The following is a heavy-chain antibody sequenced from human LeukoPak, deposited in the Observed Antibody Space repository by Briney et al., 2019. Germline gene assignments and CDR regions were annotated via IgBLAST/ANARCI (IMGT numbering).Heavy chain of an antibody. CDR2: ISAYNGNT. D-gene: IGHD3-10*01. V-gene: IGHV1-18*01. CDR3: ARVPPFLGEVFPNFDY. Sequence: ASVKVSCKASGYTFTSYGISWVRQAPGQGLEWMGWISAYNGNTNYAQKLQGRVTMTTDTSTSTAYMELRSLRSDDTAVYYCARVPPFLGEVFPNFDYWGQGTLVTVSS. J-gene: IGHJ4*02. CDR1: GYTFTSYG.